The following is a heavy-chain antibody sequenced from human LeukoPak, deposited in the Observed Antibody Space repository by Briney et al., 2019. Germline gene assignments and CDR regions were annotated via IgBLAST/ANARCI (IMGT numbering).Heavy chain of an antibody. CDR3: VKDFSGYDEGSLYYFDY. Sequence: GGSLRLSCSASGFTFSSYAMHWVRQAPGKGLEYVSAISSNGGSTYYADSVKGRFTISRDNSKNTLCLQMSSLRAEDTAVYYCVKDFSGYDEGSLYYFDYWGQGTLVTVSS. CDR2: ISSNGGST. J-gene: IGHJ4*02. CDR1: GFTFSSYA. V-gene: IGHV3-64D*06. D-gene: IGHD5-12*01.